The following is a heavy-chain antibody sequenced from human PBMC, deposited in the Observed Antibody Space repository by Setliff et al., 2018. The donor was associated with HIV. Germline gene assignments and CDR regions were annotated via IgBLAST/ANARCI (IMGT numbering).Heavy chain of an antibody. CDR3: AKDAGVTGGLYRSYIDA. V-gene: IGHV4-61*02. D-gene: IGHD2-8*01. J-gene: IGHJ6*03. CDR1: GGSISSGSYC. Sequence: KTSETLSLTCTVSGGSISSGSYCWSWIRQPAGKGLEWIGRVYMSGKTNYSPSLKSRVTMSADTSKNQVSLKLTSVTAADTAVYYCAKDAGVTGGLYRSYIDAWGNGTTVTVSS. CDR2: VYMSGKT.